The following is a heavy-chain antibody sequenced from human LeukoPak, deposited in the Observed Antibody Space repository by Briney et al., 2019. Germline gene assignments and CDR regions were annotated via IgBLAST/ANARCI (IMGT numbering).Heavy chain of an antibody. V-gene: IGHV3-53*01. Sequence: GGSLRLSCAASGFTVSNNYMSWVRQAPGKGLEWVSIIYSGGSTYYADSVKGRFTISRDNSKNTLYLQMNSLRAEDTAVYYCASRRGSSSFAPRFWGQGTLVTVSS. CDR3: ASRRGSSSFAPRF. CDR2: IYSGGST. D-gene: IGHD6-6*01. CDR1: GFTVSNNY. J-gene: IGHJ4*02.